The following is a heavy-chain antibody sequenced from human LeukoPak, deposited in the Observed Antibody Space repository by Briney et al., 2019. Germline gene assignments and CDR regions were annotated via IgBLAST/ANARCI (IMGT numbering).Heavy chain of an antibody. CDR2: IYHGGST. J-gene: IGHJ4*02. Sequence: SETLSLNCTVSGGTLPSSGYYWGWIRQPPGTGLEWIGSIYHGGSTYYNPSLKSRVTISVDTSKNQFSLKLSSVTAADTAVYYCARSYYYDTSGGGFNYWGQGTLVTVSS. CDR1: GGTLPSSGYY. CDR3: ARSYYYDTSGGGFNY. V-gene: IGHV4-39*07. D-gene: IGHD3-22*01.